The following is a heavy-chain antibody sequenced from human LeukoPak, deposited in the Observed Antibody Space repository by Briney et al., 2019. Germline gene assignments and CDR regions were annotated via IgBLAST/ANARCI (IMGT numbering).Heavy chain of an antibody. J-gene: IGHJ4*02. Sequence: PGRSLRLSCAASGFTFSSYAMHWVRQAPGKGLEWVAVISYDGSNKYYADSVKGRFTISRDNSKNTLYLQMNSPRAEDTAVYYCARVMLTGVGDYWGQGTLVTVSS. CDR2: ISYDGSNK. CDR1: GFTFSSYA. CDR3: ARVMLTGVGDY. D-gene: IGHD4/OR15-4a*01. V-gene: IGHV3-30-3*01.